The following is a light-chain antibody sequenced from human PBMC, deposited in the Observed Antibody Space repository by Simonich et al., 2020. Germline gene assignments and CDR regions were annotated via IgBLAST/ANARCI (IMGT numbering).Light chain of an antibody. J-gene: IGKJ1*01. CDR2: WAS. CDR3: QQYYSTPPWT. V-gene: IGKV4-1*01. CDR1: QSVLYISNNKNY. Sequence: DIVMTQSPDSLAVSLGERATINCKSSQSVLYISNNKNYLAWYHQKPGQPPKLLIYWASTRESGVPDRFSGSGSGTDFTLTISSLQAEDVAVYYCQQYYSTPPWTFGQGTKVEIK.